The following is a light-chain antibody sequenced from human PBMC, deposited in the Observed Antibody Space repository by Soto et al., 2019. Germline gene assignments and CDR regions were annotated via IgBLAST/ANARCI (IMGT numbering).Light chain of an antibody. Sequence: EIVMTQSPATLSVSPGERATLSCRASQSVGNNLAWYQHTPGQAPRLLIYGPSTRARVVPGRFSGSGSGTEFTLTISGLQSEDFAIYYCQYYNKRPQLTFGGGTEVEIK. J-gene: IGKJ4*01. CDR1: QSVGNN. CDR3: QYYNKRPQLT. V-gene: IGKV3-15*01. CDR2: GPS.